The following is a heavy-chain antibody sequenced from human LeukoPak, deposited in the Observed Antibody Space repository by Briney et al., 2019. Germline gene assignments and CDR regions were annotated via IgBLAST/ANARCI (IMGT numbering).Heavy chain of an antibody. J-gene: IGHJ6*02. CDR1: GFTLKNYA. CDR3: AKEVAALGKYFFYGMDV. Sequence: GGSLRLSCAASGFTLKNYAIHWVRQAPGRGLDWVSVILSDGNNQYYADSVKGRFTLSRDNSKSTVSLQMNSLRVEDTAVYYCAKEVAALGKYFFYGMDVWGQGTTVTVSS. CDR2: ILSDGNNQ. D-gene: IGHD6-13*01. V-gene: IGHV3-30-3*01.